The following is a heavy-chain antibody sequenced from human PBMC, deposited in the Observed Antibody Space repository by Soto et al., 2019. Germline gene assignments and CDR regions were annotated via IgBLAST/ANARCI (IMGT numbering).Heavy chain of an antibody. CDR3: ARFLRFLVNGFDP. CDR2: IYSGGST. Sequence: GGSLRRSCAASRFTVSSDYVSSIREAPGKGLEWVSVIYSGGSTYYADSVKGRFTISRDNSKNTLYLQMNSLRAEDTAVYYCARFLRFLVNGFDPWGQGTLVTVSS. J-gene: IGHJ5*02. CDR1: RFTVSSDY. D-gene: IGHD3-3*01. V-gene: IGHV3-66*01.